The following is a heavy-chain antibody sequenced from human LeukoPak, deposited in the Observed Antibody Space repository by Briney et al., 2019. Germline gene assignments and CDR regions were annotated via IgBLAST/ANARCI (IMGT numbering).Heavy chain of an antibody. J-gene: IGHJ5*02. V-gene: IGHV3-23*01. CDR3: AKYDFGPGFDP. D-gene: IGHD3-3*01. Sequence: GGSLRLSCAASGFTFSSYSMNWVRQAPGKGLEWVSAISGSGGSTYYADSVKGRFTISRDNSKNTLYLQMNSLRAEDTAVYYCAKYDFGPGFDPWGQGTLVTVSS. CDR1: GFTFSSYS. CDR2: ISGSGGST.